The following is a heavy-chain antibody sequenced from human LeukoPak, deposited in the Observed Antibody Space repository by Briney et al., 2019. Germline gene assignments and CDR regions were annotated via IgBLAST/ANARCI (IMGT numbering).Heavy chain of an antibody. J-gene: IGHJ4*02. CDR1: GFTFSSFP. Sequence: PGGSLRLSCAASGFTFSSFPMSWVRQAPGKGLQWVSGITGRGGNTYYADSVEGRFTISRDNSKNTLSLQMDSLRAEDTAVYCARDRAAFDYWGQGTLVTVSS. D-gene: IGHD6-25*01. V-gene: IGHV3-23*01. CDR3: ARDRAAFDY. CDR2: ITGRGGNT.